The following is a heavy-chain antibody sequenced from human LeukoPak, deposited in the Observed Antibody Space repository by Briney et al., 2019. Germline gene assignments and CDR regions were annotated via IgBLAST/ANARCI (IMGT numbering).Heavy chain of an antibody. Sequence: ASVKVSCKASGYTFTSYGISWVRQAPGQGLEWMGWISAYNGNTNYAQKLQGRVTMATDTSTSTAYMELRSLRSDDTAVYYCARDLSSRYYYYYYMDVWGKGTTVTVSS. D-gene: IGHD6-6*01. J-gene: IGHJ6*03. CDR1: GYTFTSYG. CDR2: ISAYNGNT. V-gene: IGHV1-18*01. CDR3: ARDLSSRYYYYYYMDV.